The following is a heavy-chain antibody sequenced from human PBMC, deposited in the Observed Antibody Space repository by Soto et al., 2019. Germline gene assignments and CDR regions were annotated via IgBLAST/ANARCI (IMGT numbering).Heavy chain of an antibody. D-gene: IGHD2-15*01. CDR2: IYYSGST. CDR1: GGSVSSGSYY. J-gene: IGHJ4*02. CDR3: ARDERGYCSGGSCYEPIVFDY. Sequence: SETLSLTCTVPGGSVSSGSYYWSWIRQPPGKGLEWIGYIYYSGSTSYNPSLKSRVTISVDTSKNQFSLKLSSVTAADTAVYYCARDERGYCSGGSCYEPIVFDYWGQGTLVTVSS. V-gene: IGHV4-61*01.